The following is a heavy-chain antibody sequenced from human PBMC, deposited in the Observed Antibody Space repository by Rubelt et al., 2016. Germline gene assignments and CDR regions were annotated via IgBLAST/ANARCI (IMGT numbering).Heavy chain of an antibody. CDR2: IYYSGST. V-gene: IGHV4-59*08. CDR1: GGSISRYY. J-gene: IGHJ4*02. Sequence: QVQLQESGPGLVKPSETLSLTCTVSGGSISRYYWSWIRQPPGKGLEWIGYIYYSGSTNYNPSLKSRFTILVCTSKNQFSLRLSFVTAADTSVYYCARHQTLYSSGWYHWGPIDYWGQGTLVTVSS. D-gene: IGHD6-19*01. CDR3: ARHQTLYSSGWYHWGPIDY.